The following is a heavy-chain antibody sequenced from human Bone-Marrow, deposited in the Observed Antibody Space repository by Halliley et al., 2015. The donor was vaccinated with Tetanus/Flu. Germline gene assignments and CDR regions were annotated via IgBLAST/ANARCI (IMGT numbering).Heavy chain of an antibody. D-gene: IGHD3-10*01. V-gene: IGHV1-2*04. CDR1: GYTFTGYY. Sequence: QLVQSGAEVKKPGASVKVSCKASGYTFTGYYIHWVRQAPGHGLEWLGWINANSGGTNYAQNFQAWVTLTRDTSTSTAYMELSRLRFDDPAVYYRARADDFYYNSFFFGFDCWGQGTLVTVSS. CDR3: ARADDFYYNSFFFGFDC. CDR2: INANSGGT. J-gene: IGHJ4*02.